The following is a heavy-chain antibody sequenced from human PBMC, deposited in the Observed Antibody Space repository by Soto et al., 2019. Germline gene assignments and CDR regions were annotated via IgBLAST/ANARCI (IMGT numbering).Heavy chain of an antibody. CDR2: IQSGGRT. Sequence: EVQLVESGGDLVQPGGSWEFPGQPSGSPVVSNTLNGFRKAQGRGRGWVPLIQSGGRTFYADSVKGRFTISRDNSKNTLFLQMNSLRVEDTAMYYCSRDDVYCSGGSCYGVPMDVWGRGTTVTVSS. V-gene: IGHV3-66*01. J-gene: IGHJ6*03. CDR1: GSPVVSNT. CDR3: SRDDVYCSGGSCYGVPMDV. D-gene: IGHD2-15*01.